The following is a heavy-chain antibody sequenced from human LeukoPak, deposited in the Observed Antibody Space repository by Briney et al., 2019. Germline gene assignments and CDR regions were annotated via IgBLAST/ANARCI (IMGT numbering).Heavy chain of an antibody. V-gene: IGHV4-59*01. J-gene: IGHJ4*02. D-gene: IGHD3-22*01. Sequence: SETLSLTCTVSGGAISSYYWSWIRQPPGKGLEWIGYIYYSGGTTYNPSLMSRVTISVDRAQNEFSLSLKSVTAAGTAVYYCARDGLYDSSGYYMDSWGQGTLVIVSS. CDR3: ARDGLYDSSGYYMDS. CDR1: GGAISSYY. CDR2: IYYSGGT.